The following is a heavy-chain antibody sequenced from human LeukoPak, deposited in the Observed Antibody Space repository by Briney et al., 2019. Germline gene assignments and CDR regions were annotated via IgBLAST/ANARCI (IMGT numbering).Heavy chain of an antibody. V-gene: IGHV1-69*05. D-gene: IGHD3-16*02. CDR1: GGTFSSYA. J-gene: IGHJ4*02. CDR3: ARGLNYDYVWGSYRYGSFDY. Sequence: SVKVSCKASGGTFSSYAISWVRQAPGQGLEWMGGIIPIFGTANYAQKFQGRVTITTDESTSTAYMELSSLRSEDTAVYYCARGLNYDYVWGSYRYGSFDYWGQGTLVTVSS. CDR2: IIPIFGTA.